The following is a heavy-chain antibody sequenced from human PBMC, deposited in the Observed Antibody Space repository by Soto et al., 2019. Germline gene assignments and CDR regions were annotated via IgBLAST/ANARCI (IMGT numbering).Heavy chain of an antibody. D-gene: IGHD6-6*01. CDR2: ISHSGST. J-gene: IGHJ4*02. Sequence: QLQLQESGSGLVKPSQTLSLTCAVSGGSISSGGHSWSLIRQPPGKGLEWIGYISHSGSTYYNPSIKSRVTISVDRSKNQFSLKLSSVTAADTAMYYCASGSHVPHYWDQGTLVTVSS. CDR1: GGSISSGGHS. CDR3: ASGSHVPHY. V-gene: IGHV4-30-2*01.